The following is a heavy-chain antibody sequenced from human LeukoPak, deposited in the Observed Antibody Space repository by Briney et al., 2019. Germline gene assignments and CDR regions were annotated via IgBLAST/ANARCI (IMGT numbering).Heavy chain of an antibody. V-gene: IGHV1-2*02. CDR2: IKPNTGGT. D-gene: IGHD3-10*01. CDR1: GYPFTGYY. J-gene: IGHJ2*01. Sequence: GASVKVSCKASGYPFTGYYIHWVRQAPGQGLEWMGWIKPNTGGTDYAQKFQGRITMTRVTSINTAYLELSSLRSDDTAVYYCAKDRGANWYFDLWGRGTLVSVSS. CDR3: AKDRGANWYFDL.